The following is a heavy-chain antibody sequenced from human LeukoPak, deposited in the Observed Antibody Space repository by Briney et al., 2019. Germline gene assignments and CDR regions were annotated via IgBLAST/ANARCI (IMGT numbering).Heavy chain of an antibody. J-gene: IGHJ4*02. CDR3: AKRVPYSSSSVYFDD. CDR2: VSDSGTDT. Sequence: GGSLRLSCAASGFTFRNHAMSWVRQAPGKGLEWVSAVSDSGTDTYYADSVKGRFTISRDNSKNTVCLQMNSLRVDDTAMYFCAKRVPYSSSSVYFDDWGQGTQVTVSS. V-gene: IGHV3-23*01. CDR1: GFTFRNHA. D-gene: IGHD6-6*01.